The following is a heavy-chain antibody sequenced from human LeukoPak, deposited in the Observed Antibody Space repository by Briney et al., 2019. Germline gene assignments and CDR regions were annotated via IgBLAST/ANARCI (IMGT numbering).Heavy chain of an antibody. V-gene: IGHV3-9*01. J-gene: IGHJ5*02. CDR3: ARRIAAAAFDP. D-gene: IGHD6-13*01. Sequence: GGSLTLSCAASGFTFDDYAMHWVRQAPGKGLEWVSGISWNSGSIGYADSVKGRFTISRDNAKNSLYLQMNSLRAEDTALYYCARRIAAAAFDPWGQGTLVTVSS. CDR2: ISWNSGSI. CDR1: GFTFDDYA.